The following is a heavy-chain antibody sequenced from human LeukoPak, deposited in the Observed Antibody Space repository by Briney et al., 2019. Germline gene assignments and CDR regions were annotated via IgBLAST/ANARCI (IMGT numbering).Heavy chain of an antibody. J-gene: IGHJ4*02. D-gene: IGHD3-3*02. CDR3: ARAVISIFDN. V-gene: IGHV3-48*01. Sequence: GGSLRLSCAASGFTLGSYTMNWVRQAPGKGLEWVSYISSSSSTIQYADSVKGRFTISRDNAENSLYLQVNSLGVEDTAVYYCARAVISIFDNWGQGTLVTVSS. CDR1: GFTLGSYT. CDR2: ISSSSSTI.